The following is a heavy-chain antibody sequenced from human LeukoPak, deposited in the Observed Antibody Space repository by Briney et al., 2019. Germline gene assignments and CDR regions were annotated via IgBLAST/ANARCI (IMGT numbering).Heavy chain of an antibody. Sequence: PGGSLRLSWAASGFTFSSYSMNWVRQAPGKGLEWVSSISSSSSYIYYADSVKGRFTISRDNAKNSLYLQMNSLRAEDTAVYYCARAYCSSTSCYFDYWGQGTLVTVSS. V-gene: IGHV3-21*01. CDR3: ARAYCSSTSCYFDY. CDR2: ISSSSSYI. D-gene: IGHD2-2*01. J-gene: IGHJ4*02. CDR1: GFTFSSYS.